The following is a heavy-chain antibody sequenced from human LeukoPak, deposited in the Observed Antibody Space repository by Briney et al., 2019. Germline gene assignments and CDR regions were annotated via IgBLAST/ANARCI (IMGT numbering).Heavy chain of an antibody. Sequence: GGSLRLSCAASGFTVSSNYMSWVRQAPGKGLEWVSVIYSGGSTYYADSVKGRFTISRDNSKNTLYLQMNSLRAEDTAVYYCARIIAAAGTDWFDPWGQGTLVTVSS. CDR1: GFTVSSNY. CDR3: ARIIAAAGTDWFDP. D-gene: IGHD6-13*01. V-gene: IGHV3-66*01. CDR2: IYSGGST. J-gene: IGHJ5*02.